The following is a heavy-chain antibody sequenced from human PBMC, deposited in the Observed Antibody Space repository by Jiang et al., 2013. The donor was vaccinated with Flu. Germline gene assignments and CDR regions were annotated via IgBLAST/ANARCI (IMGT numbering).Heavy chain of an antibody. CDR3: ARQAAAGTPGYYYSFGMDL. V-gene: IGHV4-38-2*01. Sequence: GPGLVKPSETLSLTCAVSGYSISSGFCWAWIRQPPGKGLEWIASIYSSGMTYYTPSLKSRVTISVVTSKNQFSLTLNSVTATDTAVYYCARQAAAGTPGYYYSFGMDLWGQGTTVTVSS. D-gene: IGHD6-13*01. CDR1: GYSISSGFC. CDR2: IYSSGMT. J-gene: IGHJ6*02.